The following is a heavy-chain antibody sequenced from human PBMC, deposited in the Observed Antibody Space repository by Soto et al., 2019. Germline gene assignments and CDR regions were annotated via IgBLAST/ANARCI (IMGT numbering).Heavy chain of an antibody. V-gene: IGHV4-39*01. D-gene: IGHD3-3*01. CDR1: GGSISSSSYY. Sequence: SETLSLTCTVSGGSISSSSYYWGWIRQPPGKGLEWIGSIYYSGSTYYNPSLKSRVTISVDTSKNQFSLKLSSVTAADTAVYYCARSIKGSAIFGAYYFDYWGQGTLVTVSS. CDR2: IYYSGST. CDR3: ARSIKGSAIFGAYYFDY. J-gene: IGHJ4*02.